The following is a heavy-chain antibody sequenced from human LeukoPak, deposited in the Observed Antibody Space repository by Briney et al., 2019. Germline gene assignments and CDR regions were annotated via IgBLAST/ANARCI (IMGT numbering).Heavy chain of an antibody. J-gene: IGHJ4*02. Sequence: PSETLSLTCTVSGGSISSSRYYWGWIRQPPGKGLEWIGRIYHSGSTYYNPSLKSRVTISVDTSKNQFSLKLSSVTAADTAVYYCARGPPKGGFDYWGQGTLVTVSS. V-gene: IGHV4-39*07. CDR3: ARGPPKGGFDY. CDR1: GGSISSSRYY. D-gene: IGHD1-26*01. CDR2: IYHSGST.